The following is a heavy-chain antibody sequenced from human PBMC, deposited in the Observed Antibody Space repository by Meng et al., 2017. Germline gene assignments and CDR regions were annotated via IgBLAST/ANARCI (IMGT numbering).Heavy chain of an antibody. CDR1: GDSVSSNSAA. J-gene: IGHJ4*02. D-gene: IGHD1-26*01. V-gene: IGHV6-1*02. CDR3: ARGSYSFDS. Sequence: QRHLHQSGPGPLKPAQPLPLICAIPGDSVSSNSAAWNWSRQSPSRGLEWLGRAYYRSKWYHDYAESVKIRISIDPDTSKNQFSLQLRSVTPEDSAVYYCARGSYSFDSWGQRTLVTVSS. CDR2: AYYRSKWYH.